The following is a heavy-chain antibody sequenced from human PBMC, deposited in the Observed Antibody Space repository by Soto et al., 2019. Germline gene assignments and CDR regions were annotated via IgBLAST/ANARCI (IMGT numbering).Heavy chain of an antibody. CDR1: GFTFSSYA. CDR2: ISYDGSNK. Sequence: GGSLRLSCAASGFTFSSYAMHWVRQAPGKGLEWVAVISYDGSNKYYADSVKGRFTISRDNSKNTLYLQMNSLRAEDTAVYYCARAYRLFSYYYDSSGYLHYWGQGTLVTVSS. D-gene: IGHD3-22*01. CDR3: ARAYRLFSYYYDSSGYLHY. V-gene: IGHV3-30-3*01. J-gene: IGHJ4*02.